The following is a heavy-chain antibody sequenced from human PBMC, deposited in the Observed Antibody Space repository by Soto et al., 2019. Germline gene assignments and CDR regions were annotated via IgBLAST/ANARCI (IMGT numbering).Heavy chain of an antibody. D-gene: IGHD6-19*01. CDR2: INSYNGNT. V-gene: IGHV1-18*01. CDR1: GYTLTELS. Sequence: ASVKVSCKVSGYTLTELSMHWVRQAPGQGLEWMGWINSYNGNTNYAQKLQGRVTMTTDTSTSTAYMELRSLRSDDTAVYYCAREPVAGIWFDPWGQGTLVTVSS. J-gene: IGHJ5*02. CDR3: AREPVAGIWFDP.